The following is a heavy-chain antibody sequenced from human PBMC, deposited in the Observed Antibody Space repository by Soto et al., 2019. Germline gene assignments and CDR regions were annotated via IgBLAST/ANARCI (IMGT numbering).Heavy chain of an antibody. J-gene: IGHJ3*02. CDR2: IYWDDDK. D-gene: IGHD3-10*01. V-gene: IGHV2-5*02. CDR1: GFSLSTSGVG. Sequence: QITLKESGPTLVKPTQTLTLTCTFSGFSLSTSGVGVNWIRQPPGKALEWLAVIYWDDDKRYSPSLKSRLTTTKDTSKNQVVLTMTNMDPVDTATYYCAHIYGSGSYAHAFDIWGQGTMVTVSS. CDR3: AHIYGSGSYAHAFDI.